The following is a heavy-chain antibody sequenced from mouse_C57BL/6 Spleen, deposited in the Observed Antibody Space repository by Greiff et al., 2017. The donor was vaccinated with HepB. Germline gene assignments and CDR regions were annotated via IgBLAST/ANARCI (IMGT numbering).Heavy chain of an antibody. CDR1: GYTFTDYY. CDR3: ARSFTTVVSMDY. D-gene: IGHD1-1*01. CDR2: INPNNGGT. J-gene: IGHJ4*01. Sequence: EVQLQQSGPELVKPGASVKISCKASGYTFTDYYMNWVKQSHGKSLEWIGDINPNNGGTSYNQKFKGKATLTVDKSSSTAYMELRSLTSEDSAVYYCARSFTTVVSMDYWGQGTSVTVSS. V-gene: IGHV1-26*01.